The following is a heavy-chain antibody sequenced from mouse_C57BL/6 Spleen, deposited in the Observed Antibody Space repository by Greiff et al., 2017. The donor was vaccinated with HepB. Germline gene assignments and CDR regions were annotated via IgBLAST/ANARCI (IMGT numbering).Heavy chain of an antibody. CDR1: GYTFTSYW. CDR3: ARSEDYYGSSYGYFDV. J-gene: IGHJ1*03. Sequence: QVQLKQSGAELVKPGASVKLSCKASGYTFTSYWMHWVKQRPGQGLEWIGMIHPNSGSTNYNEKFKSKATLTVDKSSSTAYMKLSSLTSEDSAVYYCARSEDYYGSSYGYFDVWGTRTTVTVSS. V-gene: IGHV1-64*01. CDR2: IHPNSGST. D-gene: IGHD1-1*01.